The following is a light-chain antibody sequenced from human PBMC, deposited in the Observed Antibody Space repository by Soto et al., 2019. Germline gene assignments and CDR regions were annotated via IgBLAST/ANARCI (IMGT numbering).Light chain of an antibody. CDR1: QGISTY. CDR3: QQSYSTPIT. Sequence: DIQLTQSPSFLSASVGDRVTITCRASQGISTYLNWYQQKPGKAPKLLIYAASSLQSGVPSRFSGSGSGTDFTLTISSLQPEDFATYYCQQSYSTPITFGQGTRLEI. J-gene: IGKJ5*01. V-gene: IGKV1-39*01. CDR2: AAS.